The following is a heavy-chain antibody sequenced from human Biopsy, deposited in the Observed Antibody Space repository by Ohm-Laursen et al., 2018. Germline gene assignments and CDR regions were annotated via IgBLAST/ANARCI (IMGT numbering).Heavy chain of an antibody. V-gene: IGHV3-9*01. Sequence: SLRLSCTASGFRFDNTGMHWVRQGPGKGLEWVAGISWSSDSITYAKSVTGRFTISRDNGENSLYLQMNSLRPEDTALYYCTKNTQWEGNGYLDAFHIWGHGAMVTVSS. J-gene: IGHJ3*02. D-gene: IGHD3-22*01. CDR3: TKNTQWEGNGYLDAFHI. CDR1: GFRFDNTG. CDR2: ISWSSDSI.